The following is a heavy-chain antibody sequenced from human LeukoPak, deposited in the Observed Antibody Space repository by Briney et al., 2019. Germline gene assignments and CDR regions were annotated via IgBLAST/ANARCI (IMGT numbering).Heavy chain of an antibody. V-gene: IGHV4-38-2*01. D-gene: IGHD3-10*01. CDR1: GYSISSGYY. CDR3: ASYYASGVSAYDYFGMDV. Sequence: SETLSLTCAVSGYSISSGYYWCWIRQPPGKGLEWIGSMYHNRGTYYNPSLKSRVTISMDTSKNQFSLRLSSVTAADTAVYYCASYYASGVSAYDYFGMDVWGKGTTVTVSS. J-gene: IGHJ6*04. CDR2: MYHNRGT.